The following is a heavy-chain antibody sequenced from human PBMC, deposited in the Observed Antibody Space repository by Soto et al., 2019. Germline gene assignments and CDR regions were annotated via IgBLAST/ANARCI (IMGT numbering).Heavy chain of an antibody. V-gene: IGHV4-30-4*01. CDR3: ARTYDSNWFDP. D-gene: IGHD3-3*01. CDR1: GGSISSGDYY. Sequence: PLETLSLTCTVSGGSISSGDYYWSWIRQPPGKGLEWIGYIYYSGSTYYNPSLKSRVTISVDTSKNQFSLKLSSVTAADTAVYYCARTYDSNWFDPWGQGTLVTVSS. CDR2: IYYSGST. J-gene: IGHJ5*02.